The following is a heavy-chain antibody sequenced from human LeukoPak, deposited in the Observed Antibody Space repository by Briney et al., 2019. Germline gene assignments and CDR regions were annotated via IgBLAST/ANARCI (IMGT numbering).Heavy chain of an antibody. J-gene: IGHJ4*02. CDR3: ARDQRNSGSYRFEY. CDR2: ITGNNGST. Sequence: GASVKVSCKTSGYTFSGYGISWVRQAPGQGLEWMGWITGNNGSTNYAPSLQGRVTMTTDTSTNTVYMELTSLKSDDTAVYYCARDQRNSGSYRFEYWGQGTLVTVSS. D-gene: IGHD1-26*01. V-gene: IGHV1-18*01. CDR1: GYTFSGYG.